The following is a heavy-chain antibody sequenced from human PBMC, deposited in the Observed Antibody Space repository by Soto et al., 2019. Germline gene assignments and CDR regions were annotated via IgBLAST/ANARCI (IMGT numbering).Heavy chain of an antibody. D-gene: IGHD5-12*01. J-gene: IGHJ4*02. CDR1: GGSISSSSYY. V-gene: IGHV4-39*01. CDR3: ASTVDIVATRELGGFDY. Sequence: PSETLSLTCTVSGGSISSSSYYWGWIRQPPGKGLEWIGSIYYSGSTYYNPSLKSRVTISVDTSKNQFSLKLSSVTAADTAVYYCASTVDIVATRELGGFDYWGQGTLVTVSS. CDR2: IYYSGST.